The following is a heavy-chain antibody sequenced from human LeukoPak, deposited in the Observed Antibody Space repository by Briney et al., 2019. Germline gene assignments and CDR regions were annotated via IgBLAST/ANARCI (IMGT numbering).Heavy chain of an antibody. Sequence: ASVKVSCKTSGYTFTSYGVSWVRQAPGQGLAWMGWISGYNGVTRYPQTFQDRITMTTDTSASTVHMELKNLTSDDTAVYFCARDFSNFGDFWGQGTLITVSA. J-gene: IGHJ4*02. D-gene: IGHD3-3*01. V-gene: IGHV1-18*01. CDR1: GYTFTSYG. CDR2: ISGYNGVT. CDR3: ARDFSNFGDF.